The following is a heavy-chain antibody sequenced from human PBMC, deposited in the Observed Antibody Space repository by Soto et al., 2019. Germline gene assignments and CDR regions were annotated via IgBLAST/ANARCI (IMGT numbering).Heavy chain of an antibody. CDR2: INWNGGST. Sequence: GGSLRLSCAASGFTFDDYGMSWVRQAPGKGLEWVSGINWNGGSTGYADSVKGRFTISRDNAKNSLYLQMNSLRAEDTALYYCAREAHSSSWFLRGPKDYWGQGTLVTVSS. CDR3: AREAHSSSWFLRGPKDY. J-gene: IGHJ4*02. V-gene: IGHV3-20*04. CDR1: GFTFDDYG. D-gene: IGHD6-13*01.